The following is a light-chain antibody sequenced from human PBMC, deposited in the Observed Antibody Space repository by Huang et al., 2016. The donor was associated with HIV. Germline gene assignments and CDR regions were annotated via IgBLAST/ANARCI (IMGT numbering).Light chain of an antibody. CDR1: QHISNNY. CDR2: GAS. Sequence: EVVLTQSPGTLSLSSGERASLSCRASQHISNNYLYWYQQRPGQAPSLLIYGASRRATGVPDRFSGNGSGTEFTLTIRGLEPEDCAVFYCQQYDSAPTTFGQGTKLEIK. V-gene: IGKV3-20*01. J-gene: IGKJ2*01. CDR3: QQYDSAPTT.